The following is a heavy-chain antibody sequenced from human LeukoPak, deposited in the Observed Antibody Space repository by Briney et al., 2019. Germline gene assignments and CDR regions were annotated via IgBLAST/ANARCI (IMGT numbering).Heavy chain of an antibody. Sequence: SETLSLTCTVSGYSINSAYYWGWIRQPPGKGLEWIGSMYHSGSTYYNPSLQSRVTISVDTSKNQFSLKLSSVTAADTAVYYCAVGYCSGGSCPQTFDYWGQGTLVTVSS. V-gene: IGHV4-38-2*02. CDR1: GYSINSAYY. J-gene: IGHJ4*02. D-gene: IGHD2-15*01. CDR2: MYHSGST. CDR3: AVGYCSGGSCPQTFDY.